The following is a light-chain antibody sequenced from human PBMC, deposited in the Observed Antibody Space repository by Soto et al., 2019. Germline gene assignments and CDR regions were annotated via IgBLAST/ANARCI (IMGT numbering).Light chain of an antibody. J-gene: IGLJ1*01. Sequence: QSALTQPASVSGSPGQSITISCTGTSSDVGGYKYVSWYQQHPGKAPKLMIYEVSNRPSGVSNRFSGSKSGNTASLTISGLQAEVEADYYCTSFTSASTYVFGSGTKVTVL. CDR2: EVS. CDR3: TSFTSASTYV. V-gene: IGLV2-14*01. CDR1: SSDVGGYKY.